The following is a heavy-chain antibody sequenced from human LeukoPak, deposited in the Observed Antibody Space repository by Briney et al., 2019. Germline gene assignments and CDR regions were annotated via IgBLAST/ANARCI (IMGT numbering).Heavy chain of an antibody. CDR1: GFTFSSYA. Sequence: GGSLSLSCAASGFTFSSYAMSWVRQAPGKGLEWVSAINGSGGSTYYADSVKGRFTISRDNSKNTLYLQMNSLRAEDTAVYYCAKVNGIAAAADVKYFQHWGQGTLVTVSS. D-gene: IGHD6-13*01. J-gene: IGHJ1*01. CDR3: AKVNGIAAAADVKYFQH. CDR2: INGSGGST. V-gene: IGHV3-23*01.